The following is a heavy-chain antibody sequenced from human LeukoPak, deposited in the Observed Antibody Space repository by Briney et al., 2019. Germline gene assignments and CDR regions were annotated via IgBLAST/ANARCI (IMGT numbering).Heavy chain of an antibody. Sequence: SETLSLTCTVSGGSIGSYYWSWIRQPPGKGLEWIGYIYYSGSTNDNPSLKSRVTISVDTSKNQFSLKLRSVTAADTAVYYCARVVTDGYYYYGMDVWGQGTTVTVSS. D-gene: IGHD4-23*01. V-gene: IGHV4-59*01. CDR1: GGSIGSYY. CDR2: IYYSGST. CDR3: ARVVTDGYYYYGMDV. J-gene: IGHJ6*02.